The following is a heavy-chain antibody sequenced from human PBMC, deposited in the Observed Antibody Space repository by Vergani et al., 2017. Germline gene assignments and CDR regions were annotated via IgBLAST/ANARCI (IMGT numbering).Heavy chain of an antibody. D-gene: IGHD1-14*01. J-gene: IGHJ3*02. Sequence: EVHLVESGGGLVQPGGSLRLSCAASGFTFSSYWMHWVRQAPGKGLVWVSRINSDGSSTSYADSVKGRFTISRDNAKNTRYLQMNMLRADDTAVYYCARDQSRSDAFDIWGQGTMVTVSS. CDR1: GFTFSSYW. CDR3: ARDQSRSDAFDI. CDR2: INSDGSST. V-gene: IGHV3-74*01.